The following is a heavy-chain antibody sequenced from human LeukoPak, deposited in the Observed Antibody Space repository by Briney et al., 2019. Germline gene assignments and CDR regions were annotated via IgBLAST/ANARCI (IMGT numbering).Heavy chain of an antibody. V-gene: IGHV3-23*01. J-gene: IGHJ4*02. D-gene: IGHD5-12*01. CDR3: ARDPGYSGYDRHFDY. CDR2: ISGSGVST. CDR1: GFTFSSYA. Sequence: GGSLRLTCAASGFTFSSYAMSWVRQAPGKGLEWVSAISGSGVSTYYADSVKGRFTISRDNAKNSLYLQMNSLRAEDTAVYYCARDPGYSGYDRHFDYWGQGTLVTVSS.